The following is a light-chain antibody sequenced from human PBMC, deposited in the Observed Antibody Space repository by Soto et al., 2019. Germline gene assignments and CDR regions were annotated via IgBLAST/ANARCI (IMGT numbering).Light chain of an antibody. V-gene: IGKV3-15*01. Sequence: EIVMTQSPATLSVSPGERVTLSCRASQSVRSNLAWSQQKPGQVPRVLIYGASTRAIGIPDRFSGSGSGTEFTLTISRLQSEDFAVYYCKHYNNLWGFGGGTKVEIK. CDR2: GAS. J-gene: IGKJ4*01. CDR3: KHYNNLWG. CDR1: QSVRSN.